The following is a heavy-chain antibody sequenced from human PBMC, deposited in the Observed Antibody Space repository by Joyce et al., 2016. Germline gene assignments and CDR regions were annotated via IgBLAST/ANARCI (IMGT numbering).Heavy chain of an antibody. CDR2: INPKLGDT. CDR1: GYNFIAYY. CDR3: ARAVGSHSFWYFDL. V-gene: IGHV1-46*01. J-gene: IGHJ2*01. Sequence: QLQLVQSGAEVKKPGASVKVSCQASGYNFIAYYIHWVRQAPGEGLEWIAMINPKLGDTFYAQRFKGRGTMTKDTSTSTIYMELSSVRSEDTAVYFCARAVGSHSFWYFDLWGRGTLVTVSS. D-gene: IGHD1-26*01.